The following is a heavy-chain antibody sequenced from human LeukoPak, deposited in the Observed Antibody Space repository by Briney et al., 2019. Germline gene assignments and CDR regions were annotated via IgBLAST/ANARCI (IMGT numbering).Heavy chain of an antibody. Sequence: GGSLRLSCAASGFTFSSYWMHWVRQAPGKGLVWVSRINSDGRITTYADSVKGRFTISRDNAENTLYLQMNSLRAEDTALYYCARDGGNSGYFDYWGQGTLVTVSS. CDR3: ARDGGNSGYFDY. CDR2: INSDGRIT. D-gene: IGHD4-23*01. V-gene: IGHV3-74*01. CDR1: GFTFSSYW. J-gene: IGHJ4*02.